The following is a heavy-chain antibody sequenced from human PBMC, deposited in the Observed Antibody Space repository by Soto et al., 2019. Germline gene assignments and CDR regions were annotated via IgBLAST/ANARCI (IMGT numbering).Heavy chain of an antibody. CDR1: GGSISSYY. CDR3: ARQQGFLEWFFGY. D-gene: IGHD3-3*01. Sequence: SETLSLTCTVSGGSISSYYWSWIRQPPGKGLEWIGYIYYSGSTNYNPSLKSRVTISVDTSKNQFSLKLSSVTAADTAVYYCARQQGFLEWFFGYWGQGTLVTVSS. V-gene: IGHV4-59*08. J-gene: IGHJ4*02. CDR2: IYYSGST.